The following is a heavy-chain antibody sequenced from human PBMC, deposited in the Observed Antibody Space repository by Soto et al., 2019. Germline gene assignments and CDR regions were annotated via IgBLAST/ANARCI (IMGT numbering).Heavy chain of an antibody. CDR3: ARMLRGSSFDFYPYRGV. CDR2: ISASNGDT. Sequence: QVQLVQSGPEVKKPGASVKVSCKASGYTFTSHGVSWVRQAPGQGLEWMGWISASNGDTNYAQKRQGRVTMTTYTSTSTAYMELRSVRPEDTAVYYCARMLRGSSFDFYPYRGVWGKGTRVTVSS. J-gene: IGHJ6*03. V-gene: IGHV1-18*01. CDR1: GYTFTSHG. D-gene: IGHD3-10*01.